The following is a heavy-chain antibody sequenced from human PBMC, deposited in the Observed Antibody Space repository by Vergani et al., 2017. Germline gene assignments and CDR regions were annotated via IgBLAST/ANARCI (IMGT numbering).Heavy chain of an antibody. CDR3: ARDVRVSRT. Sequence: EVQVVQSGGGLVKPGGSLRLSCETSGFIFSDYNLNWVRQAPGSGLEWVASISGRSSYVNYAVSVKGRFTISRDNAKNSLFLQMNSLRAEDTSVYYCARDVRVSRTWGQGTLVAVSS. J-gene: IGHJ3*01. CDR1: GFIFSDYN. CDR2: ISGRSSYV. V-gene: IGHV3-21*02.